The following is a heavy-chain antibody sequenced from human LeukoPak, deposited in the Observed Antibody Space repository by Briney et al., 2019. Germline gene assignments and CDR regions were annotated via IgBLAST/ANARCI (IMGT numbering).Heavy chain of an antibody. Sequence: ASVKVSCKASGYTFTSYGISWVRQAPGQGLEWMGWISAYNGNTNYAQKLQGRVTVTTDESTSTVYMELSSLRSEDTAVYYCARWAGFCSSNNCYNPFDYWGQGTLVTVSS. V-gene: IGHV1-18*01. CDR2: ISAYNGNT. D-gene: IGHD2-2*02. J-gene: IGHJ4*02. CDR1: GYTFTSYG. CDR3: ARWAGFCSSNNCYNPFDY.